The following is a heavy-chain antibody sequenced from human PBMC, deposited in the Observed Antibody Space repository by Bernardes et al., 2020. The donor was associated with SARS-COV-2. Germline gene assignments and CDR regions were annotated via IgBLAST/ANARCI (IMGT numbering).Heavy chain of an antibody. Sequence: SETLSLTCTVSGGSIGSYYWAWIRQPPGKGLEWIGYIYYSGTTNYNPSLKSRVTISVDRSQNQFSLNLSSVTPADTAVYYCARDLSHLVRRGFDLWGRVTLVTVSS. J-gene: IGHJ2*01. CDR3: ARDLSHLVRRGFDL. CDR1: GGSIGSYY. CDR2: IYYSGTT. V-gene: IGHV4-59*01. D-gene: IGHD3-10*01.